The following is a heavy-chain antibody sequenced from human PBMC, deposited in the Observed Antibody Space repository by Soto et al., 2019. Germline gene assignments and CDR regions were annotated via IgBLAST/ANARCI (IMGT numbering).Heavy chain of an antibody. Sequence: QVQLVQSGAEVKKPGSSVKVSCKASGGTFSSYAISWVRQAPGQGLEWMGGITPIVGTANYAQKFQGRVTITADESTRTAYMELSSLRSEDTAVYYCARGRTELRYRNYYYYGLDAWGQGTAVTVSS. D-gene: IGHD3-9*01. V-gene: IGHV1-69*12. J-gene: IGHJ6*02. CDR1: GGTFSSYA. CDR2: ITPIVGTA. CDR3: ARGRTELRYRNYYYYGLDA.